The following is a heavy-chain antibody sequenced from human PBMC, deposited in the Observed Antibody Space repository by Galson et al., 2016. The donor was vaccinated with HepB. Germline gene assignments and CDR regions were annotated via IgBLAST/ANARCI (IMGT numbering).Heavy chain of an antibody. J-gene: IGHJ6*02. D-gene: IGHD1/OR15-1a*01. Sequence: CAISGNSASSNSSPWNWIRQSPSRGLEWLGRTYYRSKWYNDYAVSVKSRIIVNPDTSKNQFSLQLNSVTPEDTAVYYCVEQRKGAPYGMDVWGQGTTVTVSS. CDR2: TYYRSKWYN. CDR3: VEQRKGAPYGMDV. CDR1: GNSASSNSSP. V-gene: IGHV6-1*01.